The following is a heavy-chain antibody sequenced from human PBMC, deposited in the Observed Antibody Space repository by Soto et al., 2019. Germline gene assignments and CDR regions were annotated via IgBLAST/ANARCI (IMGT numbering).Heavy chain of an antibody. CDR2: IRSFDYRT. Sequence: GSLRLSCTASGFAFSQYGMSWVRQAPGKGLEWVSSIRSFDYRTNYADSVKGRFTISRDNSKSTLSLQMSSLRAEDTAVYYCAKDVESGWYEAFDYWGPGTLVTVSS. D-gene: IGHD6-19*01. V-gene: IGHV3-23*01. CDR1: GFAFSQYG. J-gene: IGHJ4*02. CDR3: AKDVESGWYEAFDY.